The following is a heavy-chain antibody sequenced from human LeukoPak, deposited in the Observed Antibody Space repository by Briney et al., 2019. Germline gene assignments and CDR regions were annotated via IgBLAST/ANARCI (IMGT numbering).Heavy chain of an antibody. D-gene: IGHD2/OR15-2a*01. J-gene: IGHJ6*02. V-gene: IGHV3-30-3*01. Sequence: PGGSLRLSCAASGFTFNIYAIHWVRQAPGKGLEWVAVISYDGSNKYYADSVKGRFTISRDNSKNTLYLQMNSLRAEDTAVYYCARDRSEYYYYAMDVWGLGTTVTVSS. CDR3: ARDRSEYYYYAMDV. CDR1: GFTFNIYA. CDR2: ISYDGSNK.